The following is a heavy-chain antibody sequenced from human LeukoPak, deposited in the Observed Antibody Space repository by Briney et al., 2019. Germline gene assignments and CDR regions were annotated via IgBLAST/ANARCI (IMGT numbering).Heavy chain of an antibody. CDR3: TTVYCSSTSCAMSGNY. CDR1: GFTFTNAW. D-gene: IGHD2-2*01. J-gene: IGHJ4*02. Sequence: GGSLRLSCAASGFTFTNAWMSWVRQAPGKGLEWVGRIKSKTEGETADYAAPVKGRFTISRDDSKNTLYLHMNSLKTEDTAVYYCTTVYCSSTSCAMSGNYWVQGTLVTVSS. CDR2: IKSKTEGETA. V-gene: IGHV3-15*01.